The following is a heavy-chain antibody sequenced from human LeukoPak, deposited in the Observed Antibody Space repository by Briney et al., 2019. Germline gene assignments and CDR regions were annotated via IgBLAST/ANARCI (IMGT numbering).Heavy chain of an antibody. Sequence: GASVKVSCKASGYTFTAYYMHWVRQAPGQGLEWMGWINPNSGGTNYAQKFQGRVTMTRDTSISTAYMELSRLRSDDTAVYYCARKKLRYFDWSPFGPLDPWGQGTLVTVSS. V-gene: IGHV1-2*02. CDR3: ARKKLRYFDWSPFGPLDP. CDR1: GYTFTAYY. CDR2: INPNSGGT. D-gene: IGHD3-9*01. J-gene: IGHJ5*02.